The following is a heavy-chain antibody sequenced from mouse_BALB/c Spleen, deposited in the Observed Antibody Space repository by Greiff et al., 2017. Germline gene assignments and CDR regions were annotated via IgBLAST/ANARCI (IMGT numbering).Heavy chain of an antibody. J-gene: IGHJ2*01. V-gene: IGHV2-9*02. D-gene: IGHD1-1*01. Sequence: QVQLKESGPGLVAPSQSLSITCTLSGFSLTSYGVHWVRQPPGKGLEWLGVIWAGGSTNYNSALMSRLSISKDNSKSQVFLKMNSLQTDDTAMYYCAREDLYGSSYRFDYWGQGTTLTVSS. CDR2: IWAGGST. CDR3: AREDLYGSSYRFDY. CDR1: GFSLTSYG.